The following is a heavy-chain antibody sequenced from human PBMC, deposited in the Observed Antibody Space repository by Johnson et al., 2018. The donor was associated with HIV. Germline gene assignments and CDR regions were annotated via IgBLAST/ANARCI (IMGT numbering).Heavy chain of an antibody. Sequence: VQLVESGGGVVRPGGSLRLSCAASGFTFDDYAMHWVRQAPGKGLEWVSGISWNSGSTYYADSVKGRFTISRDNANNSLYLQMNSLRAEDTAVYYCAKDEKIIAVAGASAFDIWGQGTMVTVSS. CDR2: ISWNSGST. CDR3: AKDEKIIAVAGASAFDI. D-gene: IGHD6-19*01. J-gene: IGHJ3*02. V-gene: IGHV3-20*04. CDR1: GFTFDDYA.